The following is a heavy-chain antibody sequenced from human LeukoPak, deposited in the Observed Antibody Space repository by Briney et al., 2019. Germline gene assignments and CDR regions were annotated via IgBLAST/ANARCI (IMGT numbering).Heavy chain of an antibody. Sequence: ASVKVSRRASGYTFTSYGISWVRQAPGQGLEWMGWISAYNGNTNYAQKLQGRVTMTTDTSTSTSYMELRSLRSDDTAVYYCARDVVDLTTPFDYWGQGTLVTVSS. CDR2: ISAYNGNT. CDR3: ARDVVDLTTPFDY. J-gene: IGHJ4*02. CDR1: GYTFTSYG. D-gene: IGHD2-21*01. V-gene: IGHV1-18*01.